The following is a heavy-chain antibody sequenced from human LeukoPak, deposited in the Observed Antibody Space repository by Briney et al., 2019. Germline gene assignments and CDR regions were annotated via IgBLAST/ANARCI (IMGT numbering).Heavy chain of an antibody. CDR2: ISGSGGST. V-gene: IGHV3-23*01. Sequence: GGSLRLSCAASGFTFSSYAMSWVRQAPGKGLEWVSAISGSGGSTYYADSVKGRFTISRDNSKNTLYLQMNSLRAEDTAVYYCAKDSPGPTYYDILTGYFVYWGQGTLVTVSS. D-gene: IGHD3-9*01. CDR1: GFTFSSYA. CDR3: AKDSPGPTYYDILTGYFVY. J-gene: IGHJ4*02.